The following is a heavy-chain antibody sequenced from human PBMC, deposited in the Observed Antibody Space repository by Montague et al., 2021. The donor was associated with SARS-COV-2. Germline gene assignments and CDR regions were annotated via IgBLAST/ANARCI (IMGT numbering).Heavy chain of an antibody. J-gene: IGHJ4*02. CDR2: NYFGGGT. Sequence: ETLSLTCTVSGGSISSSNYFWVWNRPPPGQGLEWNGNNYFGGGTYSSPSLKRRVTISVATSKTQFSLQWSSVPAADAAVYWCARDVGKGISGYETEGGFDYWGQGTLVSVSS. CDR3: ARDVGKGISGYETEGGFDY. V-gene: IGHV4-39*07. CDR1: GGSISSSNYF. D-gene: IGHD5-12*01.